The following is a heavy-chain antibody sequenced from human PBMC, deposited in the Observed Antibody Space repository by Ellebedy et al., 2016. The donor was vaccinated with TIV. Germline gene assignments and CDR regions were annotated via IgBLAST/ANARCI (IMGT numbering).Heavy chain of an antibody. Sequence: GGSLRLSXAASGFTFSDYWMHWVRQAPGKGLVLVSRINKDGSSTNYADSVKGRFTISRDNAQNTLYLQMNSLRAEDTAVYYCARDGVWGGDYWGQGTLVTVSS. J-gene: IGHJ4*02. CDR2: INKDGSST. CDR3: ARDGVWGGDY. CDR1: GFTFSDYW. D-gene: IGHD2-8*01. V-gene: IGHV3-74*01.